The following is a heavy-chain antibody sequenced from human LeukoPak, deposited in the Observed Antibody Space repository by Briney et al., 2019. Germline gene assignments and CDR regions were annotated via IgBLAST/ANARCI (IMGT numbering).Heavy chain of an antibody. D-gene: IGHD3-10*01. CDR3: ARDKGGYYGSGSYLPFDY. CDR2: INWNGGST. J-gene: IGHJ4*02. CDR1: GFTFDDYG. V-gene: IGHV3-20*04. Sequence: GGSLRLSCAASGFTFDDYGMSWVRHAPGKGLEWVSGINWNGGSTGYADSVKGRFTISRDNAKNSLYLQMHSLRAEDTALYYCARDKGGYYGSGSYLPFDYWGQGTLVTVSS.